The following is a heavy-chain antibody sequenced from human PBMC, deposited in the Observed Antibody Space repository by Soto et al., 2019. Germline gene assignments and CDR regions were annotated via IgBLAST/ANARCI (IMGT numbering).Heavy chain of an antibody. CDR2: ISARGGSS. CDR3: AKGSIEYSASVDN. Sequence: EVQLLESGGGLVQPGGSLRLSCAASGFSFSSYAMVWVRQAPGKGLGWVSVISARGGSSYFADSVKGRFTISRDNSKNLLSLEMNSLRAEDPAIYFCAKGSIEYSASVDNWGQGTLVLVSS. D-gene: IGHD5-12*01. J-gene: IGHJ4*02. V-gene: IGHV3-23*01. CDR1: GFSFSSYA.